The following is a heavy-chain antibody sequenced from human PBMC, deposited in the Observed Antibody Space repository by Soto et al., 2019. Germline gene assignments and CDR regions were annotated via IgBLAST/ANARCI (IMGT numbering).Heavy chain of an antibody. Sequence: GGSLRLSCAASGFTFSIYGMHWVRQAPGKGLEWVAMISYDGSNIYYTESVKGRFAISRDNSRNTLYLQMNSLRAEDTAVYYCAKKLPGSWQQLPEYWGPGSLVTVSS. D-gene: IGHD6-13*01. CDR1: GFTFSIYG. J-gene: IGHJ4*02. CDR2: ISYDGSNI. CDR3: AKKLPGSWQQLPEY. V-gene: IGHV3-30*18.